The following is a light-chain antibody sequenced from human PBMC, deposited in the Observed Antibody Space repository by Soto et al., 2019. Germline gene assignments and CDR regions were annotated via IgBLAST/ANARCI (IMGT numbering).Light chain of an antibody. Sequence: DIVLTQSPGTLSWSPGERATLSCRSSQSVGIIYLAWYQQKPGQALRLLIHGASNRASGITDRFSGSGSGTDFTLTISRLEPEDFAVYYCQQYGSSPRTFGQGTKVEIK. J-gene: IGKJ1*01. CDR3: QQYGSSPRT. CDR2: GAS. V-gene: IGKV3-20*01. CDR1: QSVGIIY.